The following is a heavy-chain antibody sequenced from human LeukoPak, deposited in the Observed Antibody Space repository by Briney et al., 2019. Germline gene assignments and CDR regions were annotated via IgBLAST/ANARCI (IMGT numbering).Heavy chain of an antibody. Sequence: ESGPTLVNPTQTLTLTCTISGFSLSTRGVGVGWIRQPPGKALEWLSLIYWDDDKRYSPSLKSRLTITKDTSKNQVVLTMTNMDPVDTATYYCAHRGLLGWFDPWGQGTLVTVSS. V-gene: IGHV2-5*02. J-gene: IGHJ5*02. D-gene: IGHD2-15*01. CDR2: IYWDDDK. CDR3: AHRGLLGWFDP. CDR1: GFSLSTRGVG.